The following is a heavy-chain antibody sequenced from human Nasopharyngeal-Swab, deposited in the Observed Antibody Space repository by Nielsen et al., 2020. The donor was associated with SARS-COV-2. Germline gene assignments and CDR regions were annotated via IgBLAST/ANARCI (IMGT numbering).Heavy chain of an antibody. CDR2: IYYSGRT. D-gene: IGHD2-2*01. CDR1: GDSITSSTYY. CDR3: ARRGYCSSTSCYHSDY. Sequence: SETLSLTCTVSGDSITSSTYYWAWIRQPPGKGLEWIASIYYSGRTYYKPSLKSRVTISVDTSKNQFSLKLSSVAAADTAVYYCARRGYCSSTSCYHSDYWGQGTLVTVSS. J-gene: IGHJ4*02. V-gene: IGHV4-39*01.